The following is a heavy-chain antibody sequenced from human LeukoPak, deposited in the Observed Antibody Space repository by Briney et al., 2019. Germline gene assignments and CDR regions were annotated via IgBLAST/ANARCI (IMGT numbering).Heavy chain of an antibody. CDR1: GGSIGTNTW. CDR3: ARGVRIDY. D-gene: IGHD3-16*02. V-gene: IGHV4-4*02. CDR2: TSHDGNA. Sequence: PSETLSLTCAVSGGSIGTNTWWSWVRQPPGKGLEWIGQTSHDGNADYTPSLKSRVTISVDTSKNQFSLKLSSVTAADTAVYYCARGVRIDYWGQGTLVTVSS. J-gene: IGHJ4*02.